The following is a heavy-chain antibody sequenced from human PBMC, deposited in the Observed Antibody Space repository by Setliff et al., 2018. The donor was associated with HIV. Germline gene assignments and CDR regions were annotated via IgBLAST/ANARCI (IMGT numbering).Heavy chain of an antibody. CDR2: INPNSGGT. Sequence: ASVKVSCKASGYTFTGYHMHWVRQAPGQGLEWMGWINPNSGGTNYSQKFQGRVTMTRDTSISKAYMELSRLRSDDTAVYYCARAPYGDYGINFNAFDLWGQGTLVTVS. CDR1: GYTFTGYH. D-gene: IGHD4-17*01. CDR3: ARAPYGDYGINFNAFDL. J-gene: IGHJ3*01. V-gene: IGHV1-2*02.